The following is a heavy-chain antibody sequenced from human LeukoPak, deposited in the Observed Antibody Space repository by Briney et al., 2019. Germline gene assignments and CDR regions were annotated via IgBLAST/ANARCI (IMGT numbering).Heavy chain of an antibody. CDR3: ARDIQERTYGDYSDY. CDR1: GGSISSSSYY. D-gene: IGHD4-17*01. V-gene: IGHV4-39*07. J-gene: IGHJ4*02. Sequence: SETLSLTCTVSGGSISSSSYYWGWIRQPPGKGLEWIGSIYYSGSTYYNPSLKSRVTISVDTSKNQFSLKLSSVTAADTAVYYCARDIQERTYGDYSDYWGQGTLVTVSS. CDR2: IYYSGST.